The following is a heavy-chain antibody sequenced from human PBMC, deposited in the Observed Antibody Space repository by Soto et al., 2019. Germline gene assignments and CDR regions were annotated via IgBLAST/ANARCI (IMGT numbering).Heavy chain of an antibody. J-gene: IGHJ5*02. CDR1: GFTCISYA. V-gene: IGHV3-64D*06. CDR3: VKVEPKDEVVPAAIRFNWFDP. CDR2: ISSKGGST. Sequence: PGGSLRLSCSASGFTCISYAMHWVRQAPGKGLEYVSAISSKGGSTYYADSVKGRFTISRHNSKNTLYLQMSSLRAEDTAVYYCVKVEPKDEVVPAAIRFNWFDPWGQGTLVTVSS. D-gene: IGHD2-2*02.